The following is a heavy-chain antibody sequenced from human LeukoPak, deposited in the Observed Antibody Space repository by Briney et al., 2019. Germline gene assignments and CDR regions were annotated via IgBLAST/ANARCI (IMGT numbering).Heavy chain of an antibody. Sequence: GESLKISCKVSGDNFASYRIGWVRQIPGKGLGWMGFIYPGDSETKNSPSFQGQVTMSADKTISTAYLQWSSLKASDTAIYYCARLGLGSGSSCDYWGQGTLVIVSS. J-gene: IGHJ4*02. CDR3: ARLGLGSGSSCDY. V-gene: IGHV5-51*01. CDR1: GDNFASYR. CDR2: IYPGDSET. D-gene: IGHD3-10*01.